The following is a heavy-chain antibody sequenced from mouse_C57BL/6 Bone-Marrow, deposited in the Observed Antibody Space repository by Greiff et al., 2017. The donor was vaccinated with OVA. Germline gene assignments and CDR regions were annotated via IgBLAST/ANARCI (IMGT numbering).Heavy chain of an antibody. CDR1: GYTFTSYW. V-gene: IGHV1-69*01. CDR2: IDPSDSYT. Sequence: VQLQQPGAELVMPGASVKLSCKASGYTFTSYWMHWVKQRPGQGLEWIGEIDPSDSYTNYNQKFKGKSTLTVDKSSSTAYMQLSSLTSEDSAVYYFARPLLITTAHYYAMDYWGQGTSVTVSS. D-gene: IGHD1-1*01. CDR3: ARPLLITTAHYYAMDY. J-gene: IGHJ4*01.